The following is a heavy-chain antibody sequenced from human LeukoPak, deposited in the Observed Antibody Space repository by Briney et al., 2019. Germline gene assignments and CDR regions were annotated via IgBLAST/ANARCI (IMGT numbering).Heavy chain of an antibody. CDR1: GYTLTELS. CDR2: FDPEDGET. D-gene: IGHD3-3*01. CDR3: ATFAPTIFGVVIKLGVDYYYGMDV. V-gene: IGHV1-24*01. Sequence: ASVKVSCKVSGYTLTELSMHWVRQAPGKGLEWMGGFDPEDGETIYAQKFQGRVTMTEDTSTDTAYMELSSLRSEDTAVYYCATFAPTIFGVVIKLGVDYYYGMDVWGQGTTVTVSS. J-gene: IGHJ6*02.